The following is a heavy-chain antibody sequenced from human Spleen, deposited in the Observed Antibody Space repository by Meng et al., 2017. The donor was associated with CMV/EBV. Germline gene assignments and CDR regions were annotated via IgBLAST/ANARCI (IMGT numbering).Heavy chain of an antibody. CDR1: GGSISSSSYY. CDR2: IYYSGST. J-gene: IGHJ4*02. CDR3: ARESGELGTYYFDF. Sequence: SETLSLTCTVSGGSISSSSYYWGWIRQPPGKGLEWIGSIYYSGSTYYNPSLKSRVTISVDTSKNQFSLKLSSVTAADTAVYYCARESGELGTYYFDFWGQGTLVTVSS. V-gene: IGHV4-39*07. D-gene: IGHD7-27*01.